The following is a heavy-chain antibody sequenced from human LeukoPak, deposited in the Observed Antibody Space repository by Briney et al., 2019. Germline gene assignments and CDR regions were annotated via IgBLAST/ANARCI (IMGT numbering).Heavy chain of an antibody. D-gene: IGHD4-17*01. Sequence: PGGSLRLSCAASGFTFDDYAMHWVRQPPGKGLEWVSLITWDGGDTYYADSVKGRFTISRDDAKNLLYLDMNSLRAEDTAVYYCARGHTAVTRHFDFWGQGTLVTVSS. J-gene: IGHJ4*02. CDR2: ITWDGGDT. CDR1: GFTFDDYA. CDR3: ARGHTAVTRHFDF. V-gene: IGHV3-43D*03.